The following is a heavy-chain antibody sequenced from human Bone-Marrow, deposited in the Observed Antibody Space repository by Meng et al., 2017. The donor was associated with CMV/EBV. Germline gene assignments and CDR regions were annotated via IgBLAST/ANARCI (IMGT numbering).Heavy chain of an antibody. V-gene: IGHV4-59*01. J-gene: IGHJ5*02. D-gene: IGHD5-18*01. CDR1: GGSISSYY. CDR2: IYYSGST. Sequence: SETLSLTCTVSGGSISSYYWSWIRQPPGKGLEWIGYIYYSGSTNYNPSPKSRVTISVDTSKNQFSLKLSSVTAADTAVYYCARVPKGDCCGYAFDHWGQGIRVTVSS. CDR3: ARVPKGDCCGYAFDH.